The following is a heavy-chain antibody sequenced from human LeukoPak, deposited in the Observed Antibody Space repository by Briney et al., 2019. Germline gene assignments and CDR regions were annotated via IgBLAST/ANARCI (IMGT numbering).Heavy chain of an antibody. CDR3: ARVRGLKKAALIRFALDAFDI. D-gene: IGHD3-10*02. CDR1: GFTVSSNY. V-gene: IGHV3-66*02. CDR2: IFSGGST. Sequence: GGSLRLSCAASGFTVSSNYMSWVRQAPGKWLEWVSVIFSGGSTYYADSGKGRFTISRDNSKNTLYLQMNSLRAEDTAVYYCARVRGLKKAALIRFALDAFDIWGQGTMVTVSS. J-gene: IGHJ3*02.